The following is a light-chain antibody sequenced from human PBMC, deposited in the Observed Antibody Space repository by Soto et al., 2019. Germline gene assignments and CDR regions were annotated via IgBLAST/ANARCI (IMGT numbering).Light chain of an antibody. J-gene: IGKJ4*01. Sequence: DMEMTQSPSSLSASVGDRVTITCRASRSISNYLNWYQHKPGKVPKLLFYAASSLQSGVPTRFSGSGSGTNFTLTINSLQPEDFATYYSKQSYGTPLTFGGGTKIEI. CDR1: RSISNY. CDR3: KQSYGTPLT. V-gene: IGKV1-39*01. CDR2: AAS.